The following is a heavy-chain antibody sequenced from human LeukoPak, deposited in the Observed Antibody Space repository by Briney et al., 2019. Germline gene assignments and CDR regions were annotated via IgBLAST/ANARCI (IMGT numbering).Heavy chain of an antibody. CDR1: GGSFSGYY. CDR3: ARSTRSWFDP. Sequence: SETLSLTCAVYGGSFSGYYWSWIRQPPGKGLEWIGHIYYSGSTNYNPSLKSRVTISVDTSNNQFSLNLSSVTAADTAVYYCARSTRSWFDPWGQGTLVTVSS. V-gene: IGHV4-34*11. J-gene: IGHJ5*02. D-gene: IGHD3-10*01. CDR2: IYYSGST.